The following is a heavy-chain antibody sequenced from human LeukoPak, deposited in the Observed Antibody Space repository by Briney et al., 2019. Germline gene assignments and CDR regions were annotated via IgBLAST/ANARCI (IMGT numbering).Heavy chain of an antibody. CDR2: ISSSSSYI. CDR3: AKHGLPLVVISAPLDY. J-gene: IGHJ4*02. Sequence: KPSETLSLTCTVSGGSISRTNHYWGWVRQAPGKGLEWVSSISSSSSYIYYADSVKGRFTISRDSAKNSLYLQMNSLRAEDTAVYYCAKHGLPLVVISAPLDYWGQGTLVTVAS. V-gene: IGHV3-21*01. D-gene: IGHD2-15*01. CDR1: GGSISRTNHY.